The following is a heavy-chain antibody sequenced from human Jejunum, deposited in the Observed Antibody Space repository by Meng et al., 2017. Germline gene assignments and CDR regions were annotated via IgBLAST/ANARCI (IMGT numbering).Heavy chain of an antibody. Sequence: QVRLGESGGTLVKPGGSLRLSCAASGLTFTDYFMSWIRQAPGKGLEWVSYISISGDILYYVDSVKGRFTTSRDNAQNSLYLQMHSLRAEGTAVYYCVTLSDSSLGYWGQGTLVTVSS. CDR1: GLTFTDYF. V-gene: IGHV3-11*01. D-gene: IGHD6-6*01. CDR2: ISISGDIL. J-gene: IGHJ4*02. CDR3: VTLSDSSLGY.